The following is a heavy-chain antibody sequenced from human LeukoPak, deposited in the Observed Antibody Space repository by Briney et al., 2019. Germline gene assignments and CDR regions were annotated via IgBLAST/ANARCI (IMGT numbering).Heavy chain of an antibody. V-gene: IGHV3-48*01. Sequence: GGSLRLSCAASGFIFSSYTMNWVRQAPGKGLEWVSYISNSGSALNYADSVKGRFTISRDNAKNSLYLQMNSLRAEDTAVCYCARPAPGTYSTFDYWGPGTLVTVSS. CDR3: ARPAPGTYSTFDY. CDR2: ISNSGSAL. J-gene: IGHJ4*02. CDR1: GFIFSSYT. D-gene: IGHD6-13*01.